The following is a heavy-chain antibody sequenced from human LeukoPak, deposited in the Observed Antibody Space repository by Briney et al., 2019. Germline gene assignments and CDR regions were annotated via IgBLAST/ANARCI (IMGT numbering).Heavy chain of an antibody. D-gene: IGHD3-10*02. CDR3: ARGFYFVGRQPAYAFDF. J-gene: IGHJ4*02. CDR1: GFIVNSNY. V-gene: IGHV3-53*01. CDR2: LYTGGNT. Sequence: PGGSLRLSCAASGFIVNSNYMTWVRQAPGKGLEWVSVLYTGGNTYYAESVQGRFSISRDNSRNTLYLQMNSLRAEDTAVYYCARGFYFVGRQPAYAFDFWGLGTLVTVSS.